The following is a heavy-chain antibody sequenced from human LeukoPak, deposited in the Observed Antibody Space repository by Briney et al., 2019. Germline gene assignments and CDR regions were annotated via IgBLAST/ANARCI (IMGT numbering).Heavy chain of an antibody. Sequence: ASVKVSCKASGYTFTGYYMHWVRQAPGQGLEWMGWINPNSGGANCAQKFQGRVTMTRDTSISTAYMELSRLRSDDTAVYYCARSDYYDSSGFHPEYFQHWGQGTLVTVSS. CDR1: GYTFTGYY. V-gene: IGHV1-2*02. CDR2: INPNSGGA. D-gene: IGHD3-22*01. J-gene: IGHJ1*01. CDR3: ARSDYYDSSGFHPEYFQH.